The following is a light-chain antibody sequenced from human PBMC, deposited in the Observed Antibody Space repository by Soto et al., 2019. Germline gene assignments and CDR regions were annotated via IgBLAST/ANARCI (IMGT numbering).Light chain of an antibody. CDR2: KAS. V-gene: IGKV1-5*03. CDR1: QSISSW. J-gene: IGKJ1*01. CDR3: QQYYTYSRT. Sequence: DIQMTQSPSTLSASVGDRVTITCRASQSISSWLAWYQQKPGKAPDLLIYKASSLESGVPSRFSGRGSGTEFTLTISSLQPDDFATYYCQQYYTYSRTFGQGTKVEIK.